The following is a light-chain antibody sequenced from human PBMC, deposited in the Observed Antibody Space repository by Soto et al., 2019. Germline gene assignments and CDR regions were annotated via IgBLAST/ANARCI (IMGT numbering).Light chain of an antibody. CDR1: QSVSSN. Sequence: EMVMTQSPATLPVSPGERATLSCRASQSVSSNLAWYQQKPGQAPRRLSYGASTRATGVPARFSGSGSGTEFTLTISSLQSEDFAVYSCQLYNNGPRTVGQRTKVEI. CDR3: QLYNNGPRT. CDR2: GAS. J-gene: IGKJ1*01. V-gene: IGKV3-15*01.